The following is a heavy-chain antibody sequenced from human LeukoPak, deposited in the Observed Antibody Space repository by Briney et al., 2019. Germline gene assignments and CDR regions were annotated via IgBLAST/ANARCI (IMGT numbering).Heavy chain of an antibody. CDR2: IKSKAGGGTT. CDR1: GFSFSNAW. D-gene: IGHD6-19*01. J-gene: IGHJ4*02. Sequence: GGSLRLSCAASGFSFSNAWMSWVRQAPGKGLEWVARIKSKAGGGTTDCAAPVKGRFTISRDDSKNTLYLQMNSLRAEDTAAYYCAKDRVYVAVAGTWDYWGQGTLVTVSS. CDR3: AKDRVYVAVAGTWDY. V-gene: IGHV3-15*01.